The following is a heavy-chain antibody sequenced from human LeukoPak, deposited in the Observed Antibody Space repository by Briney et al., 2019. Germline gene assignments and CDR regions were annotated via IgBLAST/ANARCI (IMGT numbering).Heavy chain of an antibody. CDR1: GFSFSSYA. CDR3: AKPTTSSTWYAGGDSFDF. D-gene: IGHD6-13*01. V-gene: IGHV3-23*01. J-gene: IGHJ4*02. Sequence: GGSLRLSCAASGFSFSSYAMTWVRQAPGKGLEWVSAVSGSATSTYYTNSVKGRFTISRDNSKNTLYLQMNSLRVEDTAVYYCAKPTTSSTWYAGGDSFDFWGQGTLVTVSS. CDR2: VSGSATST.